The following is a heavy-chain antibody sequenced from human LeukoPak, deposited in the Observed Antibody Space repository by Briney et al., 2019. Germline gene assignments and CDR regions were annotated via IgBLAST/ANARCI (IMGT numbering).Heavy chain of an antibody. Sequence: GGSLTLSCAVAGFTVSSNYMSWVRQAPGKGLDWVSVIYSGGSTYYADSVKGLFTISRDNSKNTLYLQMNSLRAEDAAVYYCARGRDSSVKGYFDYWGQGTLVTVSS. D-gene: IGHD5-18*01. J-gene: IGHJ4*02. CDR1: GFTVSSNY. CDR3: ARGRDSSVKGYFDY. V-gene: IGHV3-53*01. CDR2: IYSGGST.